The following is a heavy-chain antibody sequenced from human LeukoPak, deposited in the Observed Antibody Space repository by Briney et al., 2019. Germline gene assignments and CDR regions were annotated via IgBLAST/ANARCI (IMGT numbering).Heavy chain of an antibody. CDR3: ARDRAGFFDD. CDR1: GDTISGFS. J-gene: IGHJ4*02. D-gene: IGHD6-13*01. V-gene: IGHV4-4*07. CDR2: IYSSGST. Sequence: SETLSLTCTVSGDTISGFSWSWIRQPAGKGLEWIERIYSSGSTNYSPPLRSRVTMSVDTKNQFSLKVNSVTAADTAAYYCARDRAGFFDDWGQGTLVTVSS.